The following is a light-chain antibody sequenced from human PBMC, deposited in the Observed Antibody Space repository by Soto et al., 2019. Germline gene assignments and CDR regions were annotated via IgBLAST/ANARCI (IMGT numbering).Light chain of an antibody. J-gene: IGKJ1*01. CDR3: QQNAITPPWT. CDR2: AAS. CDR1: QSVSRS. V-gene: IGKV1-39*01. Sequence: QLTQSPSSLSASVGDRVIITCRASQSVSRSLNWYQQKPGQPPKLLLYAASTLHSGVTPRFSGSGSGTEFTLTISSLQPEAFATYYCQQNAITPPWTFGQGTKVEVK.